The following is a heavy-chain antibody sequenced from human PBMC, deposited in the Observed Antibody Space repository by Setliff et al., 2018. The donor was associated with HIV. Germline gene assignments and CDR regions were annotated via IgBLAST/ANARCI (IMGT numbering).Heavy chain of an antibody. D-gene: IGHD3-22*01. Sequence: GASVKVSCKASGYTFTSYYMHWVRQAPGQGLEWMGIINPSGGSTSYAQKFQGRVTMTRDTSTSTVYMELSSLRSEDTAVYYCVRDGVRGYDSSGYLFSWVRRFHHDYYYYYMDVWGKGTTVTVSS. J-gene: IGHJ6*03. CDR2: INPSGGST. CDR3: VRDGVRGYDSSGYLFSWVRRFHHDYYYYYMDV. V-gene: IGHV1-46*01. CDR1: GYTFTSYY.